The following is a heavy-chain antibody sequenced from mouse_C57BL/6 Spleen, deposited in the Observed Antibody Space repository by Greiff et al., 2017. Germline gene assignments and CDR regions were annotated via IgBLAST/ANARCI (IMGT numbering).Heavy chain of an antibody. CDR2: LYPGSGNT. J-gene: IGHJ2*01. D-gene: IGHD1-1*01. CDR1: GYTFTDYY. V-gene: IGHV1-76*01. Sequence: QVQLKESGAELVRPGASVKLSCKASGYTFTDYYINWVKQRPGQGLEWIARLYPGSGNTYYNEKFKGKAKLTAEKSSSTAYMQLSSLTSEDSAVYFCARGDTTVVAGNFDYWGQGTTRTVSS. CDR3: ARGDTTVVAGNFDY.